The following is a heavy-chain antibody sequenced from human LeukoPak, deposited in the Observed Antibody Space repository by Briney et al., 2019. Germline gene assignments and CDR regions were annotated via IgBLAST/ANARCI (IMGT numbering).Heavy chain of an antibody. CDR1: GFTFSSYS. Sequence: GGSLRLSCAASGFTFSSYSMNWVRQAPGKGLEWVSYISSSSSTIYYADSVKGRFTISRDNAKNSLYLQMNSLRAEDTAVYYCARERYGSGTRVRYFDYWGQGTLVTVSS. J-gene: IGHJ4*02. CDR3: ARERYGSGTRVRYFDY. V-gene: IGHV3-48*01. D-gene: IGHD3-10*01. CDR2: ISSSSSTI.